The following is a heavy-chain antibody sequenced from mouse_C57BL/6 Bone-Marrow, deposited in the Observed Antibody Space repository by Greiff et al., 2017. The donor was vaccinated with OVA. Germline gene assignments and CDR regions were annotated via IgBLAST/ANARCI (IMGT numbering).Heavy chain of an antibody. V-gene: IGHV1-64*01. J-gene: IGHJ4*01. CDR3: AMEGSAQATYAMDY. Sequence: QVQLQQPGAELVKPGASVKLSCKASGYTFTSYWMHWVKQRPGQGLEWIGMIHPNSGSTNYNEKFKSKATLTVDKSSSTAYMQLSSLTSEDSAVYYCAMEGSAQATYAMDYWGQGTSVTVSS. D-gene: IGHD3-2*02. CDR1: GYTFTSYW. CDR2: IHPNSGST.